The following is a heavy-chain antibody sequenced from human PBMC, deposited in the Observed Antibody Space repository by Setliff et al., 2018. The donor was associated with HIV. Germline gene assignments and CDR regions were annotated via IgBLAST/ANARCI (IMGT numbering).Heavy chain of an antibody. D-gene: IGHD3-10*01. CDR2: LNPSGDST. CDR1: GYTFTSYY. V-gene: IGHV1-46*01. Sequence: ASVKVSCKASGYTFTSYYVHWVRQAPGQGLEWMGILNPSGDSTAYAQKFQGRVTMTRDTSTSTVYMELSSLKSDDTAVYYCARGGYHGFGSYGDYWGQGTLVSVSS. J-gene: IGHJ4*02. CDR3: ARGGYHGFGSYGDY.